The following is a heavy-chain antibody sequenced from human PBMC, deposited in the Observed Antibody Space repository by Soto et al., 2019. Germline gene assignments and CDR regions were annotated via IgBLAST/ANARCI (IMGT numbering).Heavy chain of an antibody. D-gene: IGHD2-2*01. J-gene: IGHJ6*02. CDR3: ARGSYQLPYYYYGMDV. V-gene: IGHV4-34*01. CDR2: INHSGST. CDR1: GGSFSGYY. Sequence: SETLSLTCAFYGGSFSGYYWSLIRQPPGKGLEWIGEINHSGSTNYNPSLKSRVTISVDTSKDQFSLKLSSVTAADTAVYYCARGSYQLPYYYYGMDVWGQGTTVTVSS.